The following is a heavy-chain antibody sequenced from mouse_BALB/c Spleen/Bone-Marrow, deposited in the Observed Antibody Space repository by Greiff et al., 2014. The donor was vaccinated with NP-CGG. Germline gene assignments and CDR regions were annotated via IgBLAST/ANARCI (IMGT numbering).Heavy chain of an antibody. CDR3: ARAGKVRNAMDY. J-gene: IGHJ4*01. CDR2: ISVYYGDA. CDR1: GYTFTDHA. Sequence: QVQLQQSGAKLVRPGASVKISCKGSGYTFTDHAMHWVKRSPAKSLEWIGLISVYYGDAIYNQKFKGKATMTVDKSSSTAYMELARLTSEDSAIYYCARAGKVRNAMDYWGQGTTVTVSS. V-gene: IGHV1S137*01.